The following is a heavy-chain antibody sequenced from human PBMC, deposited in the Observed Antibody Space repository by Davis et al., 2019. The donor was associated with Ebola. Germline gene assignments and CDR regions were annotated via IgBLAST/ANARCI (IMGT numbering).Heavy chain of an antibody. V-gene: IGHV1-8*01. D-gene: IGHD3-22*01. CDR2: MNPNSGYT. J-gene: IGHJ6*04. CDR3: ARGSGYPNYYGMDV. CDR1: GYTFTTYD. Sequence: AASVKVSCKASGYTFTTYDINWVRQATGQGLEWMGWMNPNSGYTGYAQKFQGRVTMTRNTSISTAYMELSRLRSDDTAVYYCARGSGYPNYYGMDVWGKGTTVTVSS.